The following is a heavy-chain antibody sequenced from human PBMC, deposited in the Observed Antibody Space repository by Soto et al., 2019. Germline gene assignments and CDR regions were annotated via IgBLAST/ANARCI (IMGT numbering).Heavy chain of an antibody. Sequence: SETLSLTCTVSAASFNKYYWTWIRQPPGKGLEWIGYVYFNGNTNYNPSLKRRVSISIDTSKNQISLTLNSVTAADTAVYYCASVTFGGVVLAHWGQGTLVTVS. CDR2: VYFNGNT. V-gene: IGHV4-59*01. CDR1: AASFNKYY. D-gene: IGHD3-16*01. J-gene: IGHJ4*02. CDR3: ASVTFGGVVLAH.